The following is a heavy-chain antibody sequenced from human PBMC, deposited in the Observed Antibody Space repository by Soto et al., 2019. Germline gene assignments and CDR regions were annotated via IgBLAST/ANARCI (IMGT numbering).Heavy chain of an antibody. CDR2: IKKKTDGGTT. Sequence: EVQLVESGGGLVKPGGSLRLSCAASGFTFSDAWMSWVRQAPGKGLEWVGLIKKKTDGGTTDYAAPVKGRFTISRDDSKNTLYLQMSGLKTDDTAVYYCRTQWLDWGQGTLVTVSS. CDR3: RTQWLD. J-gene: IGHJ4*02. CDR1: GFTFSDAW. D-gene: IGHD6-19*01. V-gene: IGHV3-15*01.